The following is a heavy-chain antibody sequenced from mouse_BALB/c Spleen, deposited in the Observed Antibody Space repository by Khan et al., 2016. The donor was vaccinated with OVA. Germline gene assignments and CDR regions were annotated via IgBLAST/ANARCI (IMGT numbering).Heavy chain of an antibody. CDR1: GYTFSNYW. D-gene: IGHD2-1*01. J-gene: IGHJ3*01. Sequence: QVQLKQSGAELMKPGASVKISCKATGYTFSNYWIEWIKQRPGHGLEWIGEILPGRGSSNFNEKFKGKATFTADTSSNTAYMQLSSLTSEDSAVYYCARCGPYGNYGACWGQGTLVTVSA. V-gene: IGHV1-9*01. CDR2: ILPGRGSS. CDR3: ARCGPYGNYGAC.